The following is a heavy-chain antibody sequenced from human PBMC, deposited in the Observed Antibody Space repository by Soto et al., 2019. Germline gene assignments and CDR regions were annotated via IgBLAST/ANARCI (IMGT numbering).Heavy chain of an antibody. Sequence: EVQLVESGGGLVQPGGSLRLSCAASGLTFSSYWMHWVRQAPGKGLVWVSRISTDGSVTTYADSVKGRFTISRDNAKNTLYLQMNGLRTEGTAVYYCARAADSGGWWGWEYWGQGTLVTVSS. V-gene: IGHV3-74*01. CDR3: ARAADSGGWWGWEY. CDR1: GLTFSSYW. CDR2: ISTDGSVT. J-gene: IGHJ4*02. D-gene: IGHD6-19*01.